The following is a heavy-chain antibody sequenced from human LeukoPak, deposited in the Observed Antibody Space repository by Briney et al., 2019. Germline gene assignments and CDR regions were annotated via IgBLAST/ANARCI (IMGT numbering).Heavy chain of an antibody. Sequence: GGSLRLSCAASGFTFSSYEMNWVRQAPGKGLEWVSYISSSGSTIYYADSVKGRFTISRDNAKNSLYLQMNSLRAEDTAVYYCASTTTFGPLDPWGQGTLVTVSS. CDR3: ASTTTFGPLDP. J-gene: IGHJ5*02. CDR2: ISSSGSTI. D-gene: IGHD3-3*01. V-gene: IGHV3-48*03. CDR1: GFTFSSYE.